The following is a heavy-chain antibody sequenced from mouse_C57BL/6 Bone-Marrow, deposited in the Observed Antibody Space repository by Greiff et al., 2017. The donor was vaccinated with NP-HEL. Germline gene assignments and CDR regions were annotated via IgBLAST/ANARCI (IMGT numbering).Heavy chain of an antibody. Sequence: QVQLQQPGAELVKPGASVKLSCKASGYTFTSYWMHWVKQRPGQGLEWIGMIHPNSGSTNYNEKLRSKATLTVDKSSSTAYMQRSSLTAEDSAVYYCARGLLWLRRRDYYAMDYWGQGTSVTVSS. CDR3: ARGLLWLRRRDYYAMDY. D-gene: IGHD2-2*01. CDR2: IHPNSGST. J-gene: IGHJ4*01. CDR1: GYTFTSYW. V-gene: IGHV1-64*01.